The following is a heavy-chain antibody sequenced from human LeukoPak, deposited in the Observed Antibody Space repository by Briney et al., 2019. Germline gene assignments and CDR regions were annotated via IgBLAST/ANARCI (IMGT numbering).Heavy chain of an antibody. D-gene: IGHD2-15*01. CDR3: AKGRNYSGYDYGCWELYSGGSCYQPFDP. J-gene: IGHJ5*02. V-gene: IGHV3-7*03. Sequence: PGGSLRLSCAASGFTFSSYWMSWVRQAPGKGLEWVANIKQDGSEKYYVDSVKGRFTISRDNAKNSLYLQMNSLRAEDTAVYYCAKGRNYSGYDYGCWELYSGGSCYQPFDPWGQGTLVTVSS. CDR2: IKQDGSEK. CDR1: GFTFSSYW.